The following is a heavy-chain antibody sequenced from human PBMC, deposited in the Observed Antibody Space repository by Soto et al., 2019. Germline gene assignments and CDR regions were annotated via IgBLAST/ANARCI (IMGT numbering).Heavy chain of an antibody. CDR3: ARRRMMGNQVFDY. CDR2: IYYSGST. V-gene: IGHV4-39*01. J-gene: IGHJ4*02. CDR1: GGSISSSSYY. Sequence: PSETLSLTCTVSGGSISSSSYYWGWIRQPPGKGLEWIGSIYYSGSTYYNPSLKSRVTISVDTSKNQFSLKLSSVTAADTAVYYCARRRMMGNQVFDYWGQGTLVTGSS. D-gene: IGHD7-27*01.